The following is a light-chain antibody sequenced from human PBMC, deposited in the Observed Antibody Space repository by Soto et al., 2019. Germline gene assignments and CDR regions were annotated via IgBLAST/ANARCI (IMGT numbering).Light chain of an antibody. CDR2: ASS. CDR1: QGISSW. J-gene: IGKJ2*01. V-gene: IGKV1-12*01. Sequence: DLQMTQSPSSVSASVGDRVTLTCRASQGISSWLAWYQQKPGKAPKLLIYASSSLQSGVPSRFSSSGSGTHFTLTISSLQPEDSAAYYCLQSDSFPHTFGQGTKLEMK. CDR3: LQSDSFPHT.